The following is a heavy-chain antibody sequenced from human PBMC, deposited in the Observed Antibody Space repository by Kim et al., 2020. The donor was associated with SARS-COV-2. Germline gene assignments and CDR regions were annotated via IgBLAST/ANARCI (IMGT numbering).Heavy chain of an antibody. V-gene: IGHV3-48*03. Sequence: GGSLRLSCAASGFTFSSYEMNWVRQAPGKGLEWVSYISSSGSTIYYADAVKGRFTISRDNAKNSLYLQMNSLRAEDTAVYYCARDLNYYHSSGSVFDYCGQGTLGTLSS. CDR2: ISSSGSTI. CDR1: GFTFSSYE. CDR3: ARDLNYYHSSGSVFDY. J-gene: IGHJ4*02. D-gene: IGHD3-22*01.